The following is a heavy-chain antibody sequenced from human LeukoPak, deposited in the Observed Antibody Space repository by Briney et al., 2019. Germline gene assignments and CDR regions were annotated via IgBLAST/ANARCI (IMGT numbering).Heavy chain of an antibody. V-gene: IGHV3-23*01. J-gene: IGHJ5*02. Sequence: TGGSLRLSCAASGFTFSNYAMTWVRQPPGKGLEWVSTISDGGAATYYADSVKGRFTISRDNSKNTLSLQMNSLRAEDTAVYYCAKALNVLVPSTSRWFDPWGQGTLVTVSS. CDR2: ISDGGAAT. D-gene: IGHD5/OR15-5a*01. CDR3: AKALNVLVPSTSRWFDP. CDR1: GFTFSNYA.